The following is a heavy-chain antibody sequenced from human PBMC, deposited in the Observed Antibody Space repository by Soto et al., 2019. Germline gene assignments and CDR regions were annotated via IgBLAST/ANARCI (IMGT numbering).Heavy chain of an antibody. D-gene: IGHD3-16*01. Sequence: EVQLVESGGRLVLPGGSLRLSCAASGFTFSRYWMHWVRQAPGKGLVWVSRINSYGSSTHYADSVKGRFTISRDNAKNTLFLQMNSLRAEDTAVYYCATNYAYAEGYYWYGMDVW. CDR1: GFTFSRYW. CDR2: INSYGSST. CDR3: ATNYAYAEGYYWYGMDV. J-gene: IGHJ6*01. V-gene: IGHV3-74*01.